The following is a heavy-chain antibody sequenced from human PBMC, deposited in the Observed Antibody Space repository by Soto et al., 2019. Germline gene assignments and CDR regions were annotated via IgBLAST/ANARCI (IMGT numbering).Heavy chain of an antibody. CDR3: ARPDYNGLGAIDY. Sequence: QLQLQESGPGLVKPSETLSLTCTVSGGSISSSRYYWGWFRQPPGKGLEWIGTIYYSGNTYYNPSLNSRVTISVDTSKNQFSLMPTSVTATDTAVYYWARPDYNGLGAIDYWGQGTLVTVSS. V-gene: IGHV4-39*01. CDR2: IYYSGNT. D-gene: IGHD3-10*01. J-gene: IGHJ4*02. CDR1: GGSISSSRYY.